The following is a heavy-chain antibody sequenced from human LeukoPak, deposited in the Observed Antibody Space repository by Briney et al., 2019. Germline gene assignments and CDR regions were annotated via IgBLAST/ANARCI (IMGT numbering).Heavy chain of an antibody. CDR1: GFTFSAFG. CDR2: ITNSGGST. D-gene: IGHD6-19*01. Sequence: GGSLRLSCAASGFTFSAFGMNWVRQAPGKGLEWVSTITNSGGSTYYVDSVKGRFTISRDNSKNTLYLQMNSLRAEDTAVYYCAKDSRSGAVAGSLDYWGQGTLVTASS. V-gene: IGHV3-23*01. CDR3: AKDSRSGAVAGSLDY. J-gene: IGHJ4*02.